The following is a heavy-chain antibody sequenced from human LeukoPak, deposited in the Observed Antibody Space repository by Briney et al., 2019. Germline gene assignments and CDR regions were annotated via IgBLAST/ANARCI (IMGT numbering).Heavy chain of an antibody. CDR1: GFTFSSYV. Sequence: GGSLRLSCAASGFTFSSYVMHWVRQAPGKGLEWVAFIRYDGSNKYYADSVKGRFTISRDNSKNTLYLQMNSLRAEDTAVYYCAKGLYYYDSSGSIDYWGQGTLVTVSS. V-gene: IGHV3-30*02. CDR3: AKGLYYYDSSGSIDY. J-gene: IGHJ4*02. CDR2: IRYDGSNK. D-gene: IGHD3-22*01.